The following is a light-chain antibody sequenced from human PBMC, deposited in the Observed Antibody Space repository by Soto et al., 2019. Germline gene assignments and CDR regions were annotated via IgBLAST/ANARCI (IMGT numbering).Light chain of an antibody. J-gene: IGLJ3*02. Sequence: QSVLTQPPSASGTPGQRVTIACSGSSSHIGSTTVKWYQQLPGTAPKLLIYNNNQRPSGVPDRFSGSKSGTSASLAISGLQSEDEADYYCAAWDDSLNGVVFGGGTKVTVL. V-gene: IGLV1-44*01. CDR1: SSHIGSTT. CDR3: AAWDDSLNGVV. CDR2: NNN.